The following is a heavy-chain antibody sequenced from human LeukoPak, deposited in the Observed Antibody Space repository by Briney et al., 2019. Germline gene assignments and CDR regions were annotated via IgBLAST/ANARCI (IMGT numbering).Heavy chain of an antibody. Sequence: SSETLSLTCAVYGGSFSGYYWSWIRQPPGKGLEWIGEINHSGSTNYNPSLKSRVTISVDTSKNQFSLKLSSVTAADTAVYYCARGRFGSSGHWLDYWGQGTLVTVSS. CDR3: ARGRFGSSGHWLDY. CDR1: GGSFSGYY. CDR2: INHSGST. D-gene: IGHD3-22*01. V-gene: IGHV4-34*01. J-gene: IGHJ4*02.